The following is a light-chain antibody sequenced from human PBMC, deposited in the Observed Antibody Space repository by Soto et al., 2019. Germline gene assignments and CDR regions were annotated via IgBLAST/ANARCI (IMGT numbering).Light chain of an antibody. V-gene: IGLV2-11*01. J-gene: IGLJ1*01. CDR1: TSDVGGHDY. Sequence: QSALTQPRSVSGSPGQSVTISCTGTTSDVGGHDYVSWYQQHPGKAPKLMISSVSKRPSGVPDRFSGSKPGNTASLTISGLQAEDEADYYCCSYAGSYNYVFGTGTKLTVL. CDR3: CSYAGSYNYV. CDR2: SVS.